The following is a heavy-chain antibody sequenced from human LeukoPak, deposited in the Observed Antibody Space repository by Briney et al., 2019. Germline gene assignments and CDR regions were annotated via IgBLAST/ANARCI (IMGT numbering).Heavy chain of an antibody. CDR3: ARAEFSLRYFDWLFDY. J-gene: IGHJ4*02. V-gene: IGHV3-7*01. D-gene: IGHD3-9*01. CDR1: GFTFSDYY. CDR2: IKQDGSEK. Sequence: PGGSLRLSCAASGFTFSDYYMSWVRQAPGKGLEWVANIKQDGSEKYYVDSVKGRFTISRDNAKNSLYLQMNSLRAEDTAVYYCARAEFSLRYFDWLFDYWGQGTLVTVSS.